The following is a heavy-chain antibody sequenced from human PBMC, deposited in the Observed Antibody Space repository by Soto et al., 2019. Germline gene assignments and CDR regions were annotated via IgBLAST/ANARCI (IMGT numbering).Heavy chain of an antibody. CDR1: GFTLSGCA. CDR3: ARRARPDFYYMDV. Sequence: GGSLRLSCAASGFTLSGCAMDWVRQAPGKGLEYVSGISSNGVGTYYANSVQGRFTISRDNSKNTVYLQMGSLRPEDMAVYYCARRARPDFYYMDVWGKGTTVTVSS. J-gene: IGHJ6*03. D-gene: IGHD6-6*01. V-gene: IGHV3-64*01. CDR2: ISSNGVGT.